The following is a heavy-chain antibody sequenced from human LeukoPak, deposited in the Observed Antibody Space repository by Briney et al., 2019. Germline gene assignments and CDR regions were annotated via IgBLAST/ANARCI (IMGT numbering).Heavy chain of an antibody. CDR1: GFTLSSYT. D-gene: IGHD5-24*01. J-gene: IGHJ4*02. Sequence: PGGSLRLSCAASGFTLSSYTMTWVRQAPGKGLEWVSTISTNGGSTNYADSVKGRFTISRDNAKNTLYLQMNSLRAEDTAVYYCARGVAAYNYWFDFWGQGTLVTVSS. CDR2: ISTNGGST. V-gene: IGHV3-23*01. CDR3: ARGVAAYNYWFDF.